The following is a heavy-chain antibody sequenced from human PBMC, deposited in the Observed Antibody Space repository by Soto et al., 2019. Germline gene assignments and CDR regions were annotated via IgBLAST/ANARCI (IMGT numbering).Heavy chain of an antibody. CDR1: GGTFSSYT. D-gene: IGHD5-18*01. V-gene: IGHV1-69*08. CDR2: IIPILGIA. Sequence: QVPLVQSGAEVKQPGSSVKVSCKASGGTFSSYTISWVRQAPGQGLEWMGRIIPILGIANYAQKFQGRVTITADKSTSTAYMELSSLRSDDTAVYYCARDQGTGYSYDHFDYWGQGTLVTVSS. J-gene: IGHJ4*02. CDR3: ARDQGTGYSYDHFDY.